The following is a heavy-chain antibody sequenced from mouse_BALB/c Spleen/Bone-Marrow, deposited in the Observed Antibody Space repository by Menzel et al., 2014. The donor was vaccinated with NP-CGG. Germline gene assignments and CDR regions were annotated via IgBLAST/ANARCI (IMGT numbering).Heavy chain of an antibody. CDR3: ARDVGYGNYFVY. Sequence: EVHLVESGGGLVQPGDSLRLSCATSGFTFSDFYMEWVRPPPGKRLEWIAASRNKAKYYTTEYSASVKGRFIVSRDTSQSVLYLQMSALRAEDTAIYYCARDVGYGNYFVYWGQGTLVTVSA. CDR2: SRNKAKYYTT. D-gene: IGHD2-10*02. V-gene: IGHV7-1*02. J-gene: IGHJ3*01. CDR1: GFTFSDFY.